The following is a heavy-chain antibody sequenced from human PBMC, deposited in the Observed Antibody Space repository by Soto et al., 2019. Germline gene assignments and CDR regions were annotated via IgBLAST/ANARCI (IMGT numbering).Heavy chain of an antibody. CDR2: ISSSSSYI. V-gene: IGHV3-21*01. CDR3: ARGVEYDILTDLHYFDY. Sequence: PGGSLRLSCEASGFTFSSYSRNRVRQATGKGLEWVSSISSSSSYIYYADSVKGRFTISRDNAKNSLYLQMNSLGAEDTAVYYCARGVEYDILTDLHYFDYWGQGTLVTVSS. J-gene: IGHJ4*02. D-gene: IGHD3-9*01. CDR1: GFTFSSYS.